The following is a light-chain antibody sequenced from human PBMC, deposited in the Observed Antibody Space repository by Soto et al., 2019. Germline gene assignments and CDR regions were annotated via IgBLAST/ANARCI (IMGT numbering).Light chain of an antibody. CDR2: EDM. J-gene: IGLJ3*02. V-gene: IGLV2-23*01. Sequence: QSALTQPASVSGSPGQSITISCTGTGSDVGRYNLVAWYQQNPGKVPKLIVYEDMKRPSGVSNRFSGSKSYNTASLTISGLQAEDEADYYCCTYAGYGTWVFGGGTRLTVL. CDR3: CTYAGYGTWV. CDR1: GSDVGRYNL.